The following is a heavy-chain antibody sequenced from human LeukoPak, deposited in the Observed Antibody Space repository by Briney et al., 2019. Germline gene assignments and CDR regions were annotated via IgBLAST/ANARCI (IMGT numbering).Heavy chain of an antibody. CDR1: GFTVSSNY. CDR3: ARGLYYYDSSGYLYY. D-gene: IGHD3-22*01. J-gene: IGHJ4*02. V-gene: IGHV3-53*01. CDR2: IYSGGST. Sequence: GGSLRLSCAASGFTVSSNYMSWVRQAPGKGLEWVSVIYSGGSTYYADSVKGRLTISRDNSKNTLYLQMHSLRVEDTAVYYCARGLYYYDSSGYLYYWGQGTLVTVSS.